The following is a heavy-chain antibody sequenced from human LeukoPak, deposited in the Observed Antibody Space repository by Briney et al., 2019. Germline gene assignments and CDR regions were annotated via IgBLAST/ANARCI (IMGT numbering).Heavy chain of an antibody. D-gene: IGHD6-6*01. CDR1: GGSISSSSYY. J-gene: IGHJ4*02. V-gene: IGHV4-39*07. CDR2: IYYSGST. CDR3: ARWLYNSSPSVPSDY. Sequence: SETLSLTCTVSGGSISSSSYYWGWIRQPPGKALEWIGSIYYSGSTYYNPSLKSRVTISVDTSKNQFSLKLSSVTATDIAVYYCARWLYNSSPSVPSDYWGQGTLVTVSS.